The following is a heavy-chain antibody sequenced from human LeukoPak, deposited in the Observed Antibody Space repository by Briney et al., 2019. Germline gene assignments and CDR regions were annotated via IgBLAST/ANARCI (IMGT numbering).Heavy chain of an antibody. Sequence: KPGRSLRHSCAASGFIFSSYGMHWVRQAPGKGLEWVAVISYEGSSKYYADSVKGRFTISRDNSKNTLYLQLNSLRAVDTAVYHCAKDLHHYGGNSPGSHYYGMDVWGQGTTVTVSS. CDR2: ISYEGSSK. D-gene: IGHD4-23*01. J-gene: IGHJ6*02. CDR1: GFIFSSYG. V-gene: IGHV3-30*18. CDR3: AKDLHHYGGNSPGSHYYGMDV.